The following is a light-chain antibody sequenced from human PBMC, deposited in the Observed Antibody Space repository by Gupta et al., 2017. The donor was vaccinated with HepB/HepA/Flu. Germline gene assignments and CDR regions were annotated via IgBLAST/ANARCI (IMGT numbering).Light chain of an antibody. CDR1: SNNVGNQG. CDR2: RDN. Sequence: QAGLTQPPSVSKDLRQTATLTCTGNSNNVGNQGAAWLQQHQGHPPELLSYRDNNRPSGISDRFSASRSRNTASLTITGLQPEDEADYYCSAWDSSLNVWVFGGGTKLTVL. V-gene: IGLV10-54*04. J-gene: IGLJ3*02. CDR3: SAWDSSLNVWV.